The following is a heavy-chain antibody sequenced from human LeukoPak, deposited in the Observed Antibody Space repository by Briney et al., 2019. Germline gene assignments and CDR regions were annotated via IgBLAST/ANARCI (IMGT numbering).Heavy chain of an antibody. J-gene: IGHJ6*03. CDR3: ARGAAAGYYYYYYMDV. V-gene: IGHV1-69*13. CDR1: GGTFSSYA. CDR2: IIPIFGTA. D-gene: IGHD6-13*01. Sequence: SVKVSCKASGGTFSSYAISWVRQAPGQGLEWMGGIIPIFGTANYAQKFQGRVTITADESTSTAYMEPSSLRSEDTAVYYCARGAAAGYYYYYYMDVWGKGTTVTVSS.